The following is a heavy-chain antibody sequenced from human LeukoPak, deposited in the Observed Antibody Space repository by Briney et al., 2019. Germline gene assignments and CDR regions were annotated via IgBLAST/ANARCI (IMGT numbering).Heavy chain of an antibody. D-gene: IGHD6-19*01. CDR1: GGSISSYY. CDR3: AGSPLNDAFDI. J-gene: IGHJ3*02. V-gene: IGHV4-59*01. CDR2: IYYSGST. Sequence: PSETLSLTCTVSGGSISSYYWSWIRQPPGKGLERNGYIYYSGSTNYNPSLKSRVTISVDTSKNQFSLKLSSVTAADTAVYYCAGSPLNDAFDIWGQGTMVTVSS.